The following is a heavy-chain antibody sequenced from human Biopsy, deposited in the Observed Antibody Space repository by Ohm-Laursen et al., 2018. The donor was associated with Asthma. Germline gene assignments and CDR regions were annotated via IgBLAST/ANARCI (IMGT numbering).Heavy chain of an antibody. CDR2: HDHEEGGT. CDR3: ASDFPKDYVRYNFQF. J-gene: IGHJ4*02. V-gene: IGHV1-24*01. Sequence: SSVKVSCKLSGYSLTDLSMHWVRQAPGQGLVWMGGHDHEEGGTVNARRFQGRVTMTEDTSTDTAYMELSSLSSDDTAVYYCASDFPKDYVRYNFQFWGQGTLVTVSS. CDR1: GYSLTDLS. D-gene: IGHD4-17*01.